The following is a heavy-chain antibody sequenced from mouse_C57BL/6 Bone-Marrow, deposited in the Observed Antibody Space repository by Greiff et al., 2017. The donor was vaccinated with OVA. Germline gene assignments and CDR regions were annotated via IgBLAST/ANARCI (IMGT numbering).Heavy chain of an antibody. Sequence: DVQVVASWGGLVKPGGSLKLSCAASGFTFSDYGMHWVRQAPEKGLEWVAYISSGSSTIYYADTVKGRFTISIDKEKNTPFLQMTSLRSEDTAMYYCARRSDGSSHWYFDVWGTGTTVTVSS. CDR3: ARRSDGSSHWYFDV. J-gene: IGHJ1*03. V-gene: IGHV5-17*01. D-gene: IGHD1-1*01. CDR1: GFTFSDYG. CDR2: ISSGSSTI.